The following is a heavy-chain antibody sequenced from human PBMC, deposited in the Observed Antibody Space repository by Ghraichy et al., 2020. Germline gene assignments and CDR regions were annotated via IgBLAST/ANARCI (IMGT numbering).Heavy chain of an antibody. J-gene: IGHJ4*02. D-gene: IGHD4-17*01. Sequence: ASVKVSCKASNYTFTDNGINWVRQAPGQGLEWMGWINPYNGNTNYAQRLQGRVTMTTDTSTSTAYMELRSLRSDDTAVYYCARDSSVQDYDDYAPGGLPEDWGQGTLVTVSS. CDR1: NYTFTDNG. CDR2: INPYNGNT. CDR3: ARDSSVQDYDDYAPGGLPED. V-gene: IGHV1-18*04.